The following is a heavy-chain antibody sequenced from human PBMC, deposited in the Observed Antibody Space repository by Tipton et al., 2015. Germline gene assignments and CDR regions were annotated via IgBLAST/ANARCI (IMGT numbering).Heavy chain of an antibody. CDR1: GFTFNDYG. D-gene: IGHD3-16*01. V-gene: IGHV3-48*01. CDR2: ISGSSSNI. Sequence: SLRLSCVASGFTFNDYGMNWVRQAPGKGLEGVSYISGSSSNIHYADSVKGRFTISRDNAKNSLFVQVNSLRGEDTAVYFCARGQTSLGNWFDPWGQGTLVTVSS. CDR3: ARGQTSLGNWFDP. J-gene: IGHJ5*02.